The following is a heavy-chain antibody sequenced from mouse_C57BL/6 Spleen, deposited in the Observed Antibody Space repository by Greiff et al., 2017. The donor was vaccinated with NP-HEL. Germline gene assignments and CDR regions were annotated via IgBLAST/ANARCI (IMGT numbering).Heavy chain of an antibody. J-gene: IGHJ2*01. D-gene: IGHD1-1*01. Sequence: EVQRVESGGGLVQPGGSMKLSCVASGFTFTNYWMNWVRQSPEKGLEWVAQIRLKSDNYATHYAESVKEMFTISRDDSKSSDYQPMNNLRAEDTGIDYCTGDYYGSSYVGYWGQGTTLTVSS. CDR2: IRLKSDNYAT. CDR1: GFTFTNYW. V-gene: IGHV6-3*01. CDR3: TGDYYGSSYVGY.